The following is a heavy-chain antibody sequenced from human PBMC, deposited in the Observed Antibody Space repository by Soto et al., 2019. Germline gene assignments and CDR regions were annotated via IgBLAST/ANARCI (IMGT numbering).Heavy chain of an antibody. CDR1: GGSISSYY. CDR3: ARDGQTYCSGGSCYPGAGPYYYYGMDV. Sequence: SETLSLTCTVSGGSISSYYWSWIRQPAGKGLEWIGRIYTSGSSNYNPSLKSRVTMSVDTSKNQFSLKLSSVTAADTAVYYCARDGQTYCSGGSCYPGAGPYYYYGMDVWGQGTTVTVSS. CDR2: IYTSGSS. V-gene: IGHV4-4*07. J-gene: IGHJ6*02. D-gene: IGHD2-15*01.